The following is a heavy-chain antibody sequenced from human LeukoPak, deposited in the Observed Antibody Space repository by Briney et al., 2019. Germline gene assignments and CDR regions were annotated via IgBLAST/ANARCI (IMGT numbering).Heavy chain of an antibody. CDR3: SGYYDYVWGSYHDY. CDR2: IRSKANSYAT. D-gene: IGHD3-16*01. J-gene: IGHJ4*02. V-gene: IGHV3-73*01. Sequence: PGGSLRLSCAASGFTFSSYAMHWVRQASGKGLEWVGRIRSKANSYATAYAASVKGRFTISRDDSKNTAYLQMNSLKTEDTAVYYCSGYYDYVWGSYHDYWGQGTLVTVSS. CDR1: GFTFSSYA.